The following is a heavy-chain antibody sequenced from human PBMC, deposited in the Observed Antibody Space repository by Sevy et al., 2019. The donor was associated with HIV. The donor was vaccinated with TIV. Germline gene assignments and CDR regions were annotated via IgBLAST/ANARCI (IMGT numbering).Heavy chain of an antibody. D-gene: IGHD3-3*01. CDR3: ARDFVTIFGKYNWFDP. J-gene: IGHJ5*02. Sequence: GSLRLPCAASGFTFSSYSMNWVRQAPGKGLEWVSSISSSSSYIYYADSVKGRFTISRDNAKNSLYLQMNSLRAEDTAVYYCARDFVTIFGKYNWFDPWGQGTLVTVSS. V-gene: IGHV3-21*01. CDR2: ISSSSSYI. CDR1: GFTFSSYS.